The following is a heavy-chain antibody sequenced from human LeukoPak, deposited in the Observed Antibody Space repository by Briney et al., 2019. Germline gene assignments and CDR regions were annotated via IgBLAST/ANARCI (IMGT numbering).Heavy chain of an antibody. CDR1: GSSINSYY. CDR2: NYYSGIT. D-gene: IGHD6-13*01. CDR3: ARALHASSALDY. Sequence: KASETLSLTCTVSGSSINSYYWSWIRQPPGKGLEWIGYNYYSGITNYNPSLKSRVTISVDTSKNQFSLKLSSVTAADTAVYYCARALHASSALDYWGQGTLVTVSS. V-gene: IGHV4-59*01. J-gene: IGHJ4*02.